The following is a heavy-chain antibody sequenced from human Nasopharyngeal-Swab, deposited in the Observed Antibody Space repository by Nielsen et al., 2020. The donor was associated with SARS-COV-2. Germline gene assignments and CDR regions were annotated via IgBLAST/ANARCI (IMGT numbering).Heavy chain of an antibody. Sequence: GEYLKVCWQGCGYTFTNNWITWVRQMPGKGLEWMGRIDPSDSYTYYSPSFQGHVIISADKSINTAYMQWSSLKAPDTAMYYCARQIGDYGFDAFDVWGQGTMVTVSS. V-gene: IGHV5-10-1*01. CDR2: IDPSDSYT. CDR3: ARQIGDYGFDAFDV. D-gene: IGHD4-17*01. CDR1: GYTFTNNW. J-gene: IGHJ3*01.